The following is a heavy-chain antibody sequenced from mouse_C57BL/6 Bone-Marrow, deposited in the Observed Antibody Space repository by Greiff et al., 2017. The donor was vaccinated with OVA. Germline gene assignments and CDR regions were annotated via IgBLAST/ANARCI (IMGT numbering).Heavy chain of an antibody. CDR2: IDPHSGGT. CDR3: ARSGGNSSNYFDY. J-gene: IGHJ2*01. CDR1: GYTFTSYW. D-gene: IGHD3-2*02. Sequence: QVQLQQPGAELVKPGASAKLSCKASGYTFTSYWMHWVKQRPGRGLEWIGRIDPHSGGTKYNEKFKSKATLTVDKTSSTSYMQLSSLTSEDSAVYYCARSGGNSSNYFDYWGQGTTLTVSS. V-gene: IGHV1-72*01.